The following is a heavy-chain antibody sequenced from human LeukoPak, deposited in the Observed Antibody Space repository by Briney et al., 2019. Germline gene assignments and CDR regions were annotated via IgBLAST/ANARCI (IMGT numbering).Heavy chain of an antibody. CDR3: ARGRPRGNDPTKKVYHYYGLDV. Sequence: NPSWTLSVTCAADGESFSGYFSTWIRQPRGKGLQWIGAINHSARTNYNPSLKRRFTMSLDTSNNQFYLQLSPVTAADPSVYYRARGRPRGNDPTKKVYHYYGLDVWGKGTAVTVSS. CDR1: GESFSGYF. V-gene: IGHV4-34*01. CDR2: INHSART. D-gene: IGHD2-8*01. J-gene: IGHJ6*04.